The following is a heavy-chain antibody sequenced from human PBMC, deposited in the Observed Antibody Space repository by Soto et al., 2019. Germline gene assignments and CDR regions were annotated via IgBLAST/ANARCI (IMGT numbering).Heavy chain of an antibody. CDR1: GFTFSSYA. CDR2: ISGSGGST. CDR3: AKVGQSATPWLVRAYYFDY. V-gene: IGHV3-23*01. Sequence: GGSLRLSCAASGFTFSSYAMSWVRQAPGKGLEWVSAISGSGGSTYYADSVKGRFTISRDNSKNTLYLQMNSLRAEDTAVYYCAKVGQSATPWLVRAYYFDYWGQGTLVTVSS. D-gene: IGHD6-19*01. J-gene: IGHJ4*02.